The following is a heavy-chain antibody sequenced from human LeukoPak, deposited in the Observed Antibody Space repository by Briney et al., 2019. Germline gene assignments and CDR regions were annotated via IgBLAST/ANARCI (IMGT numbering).Heavy chain of an antibody. V-gene: IGHV4-59*07. J-gene: IGHJ5*02. CDR2: TFYTGAT. Sequence: PADTQSPTCTVSGGSISSHHWTWIRHAPGKRLELIGYTFYTGATYYTPSLRSRVTICIDTSKTQFALKVTSVTAADTAVYYCAKRDRGRWFDPWGQESLDTVSS. D-gene: IGHD1-1*01. CDR3: AKRDRGRWFDP. CDR1: GGSISSHH.